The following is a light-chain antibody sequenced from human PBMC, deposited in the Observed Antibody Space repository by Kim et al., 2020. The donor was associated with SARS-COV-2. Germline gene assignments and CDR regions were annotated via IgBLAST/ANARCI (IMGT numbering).Light chain of an antibody. CDR1: SLRSYY. CDR2: GKN. CDR3: DSRDSSGNHIVV. V-gene: IGLV3-19*01. Sequence: SSELTQDSAVSVALGQTVRITCQGDSLRSYYASGYQQKPGQAHVLVIYGKNDRPSGVPDRFYGYSSGNTASLSATGAQAEDEADYHCDSRDSSGNHIVV. J-gene: IGLJ2*01.